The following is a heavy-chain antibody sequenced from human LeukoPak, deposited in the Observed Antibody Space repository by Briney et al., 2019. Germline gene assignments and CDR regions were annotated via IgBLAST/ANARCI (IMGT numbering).Heavy chain of an antibody. CDR1: GFTFSSHS. V-gene: IGHV3-21*01. CDR3: ASLVVSNQGGDYTFDY. CDR2: ISSSSSYI. J-gene: IGHJ4*02. D-gene: IGHD3-22*01. Sequence: GGSLRLSCAASGFTFSSHSMNWVRQAPGKGLEWVSSISSSSSYIYYADSVKGRFTISRDNAKNTLYLQMNSLRAEDTAVYYCASLVVSNQGGDYTFDYWGQGTLVTVSS.